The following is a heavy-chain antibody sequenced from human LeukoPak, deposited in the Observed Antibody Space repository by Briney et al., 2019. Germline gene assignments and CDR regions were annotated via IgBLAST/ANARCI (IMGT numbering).Heavy chain of an antibody. Sequence: ASVKVSCKASGGTFSSYGISWVRQAPGQGLEWMGWISAYNGNTNYAQKLQGRVTMTTDTSTSTAYMELRSLRSDDTAVYYCATGTTTVTPDYWGQGTLVTVSS. V-gene: IGHV1-18*01. D-gene: IGHD4-17*01. CDR1: GGTFSSYG. CDR3: ATGTTTVTPDY. CDR2: ISAYNGNT. J-gene: IGHJ4*02.